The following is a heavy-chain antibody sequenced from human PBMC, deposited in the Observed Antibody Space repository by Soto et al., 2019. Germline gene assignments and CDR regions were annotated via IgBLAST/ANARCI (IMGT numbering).Heavy chain of an antibody. D-gene: IGHD6-13*01. CDR2: ISGSGGST. J-gene: IGHJ4*02. CDR3: GKEYSYI. V-gene: IGHV3-23*01. Sequence: EVQLLESGGGLVQPGGSLSLSCAASGFTFSSYALSWVRQAPGKGLEWGAAISGSGGSTYYADSVKGRFTISRDNSKNTLYLQRNGLRAEYTAVYYCGKEYSYIRGQGTLVTVSS. CDR1: GFTFSSYA.